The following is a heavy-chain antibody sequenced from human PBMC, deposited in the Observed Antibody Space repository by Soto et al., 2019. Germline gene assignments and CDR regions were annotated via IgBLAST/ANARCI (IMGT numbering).Heavy chain of an antibody. Sequence: QITLKESGPTLVEPTQTLTLTCTFSGFSLTTRPMGVGWIRQPPGKALEWLVVIYWDDDKRYNPSLDNRLTITKDTSRNQVVLTMTNMDPVDTATYYGAHRLSGYTWNDGYFDYWGLGALVTVSS. D-gene: IGHD1-1*01. CDR2: IYWDDDK. J-gene: IGHJ4*02. CDR3: AHRLSGYTWNDGYFDY. CDR1: GFSLTTRPMG. V-gene: IGHV2-5*02.